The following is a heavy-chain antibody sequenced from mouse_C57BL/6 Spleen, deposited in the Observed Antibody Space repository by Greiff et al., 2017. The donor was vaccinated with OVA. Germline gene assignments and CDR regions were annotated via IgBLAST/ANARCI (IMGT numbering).Heavy chain of an antibody. CDR2: IYPGDGDT. J-gene: IGHJ3*01. V-gene: IGHV1-80*01. CDR3: ARWPTVVATDAD. D-gene: IGHD1-1*01. Sequence: VQLQQSGAELVKPGASVKISCKASGYAFSSYWMNWVKQRPGRGLGWIGRIYPGDGDTNYNGKFKGKATLTADKSSSTAYMQLSSLTSEDSAVYFCARWPTVVATDADWGQGTLVTVSA. CDR1: GYAFSSYW.